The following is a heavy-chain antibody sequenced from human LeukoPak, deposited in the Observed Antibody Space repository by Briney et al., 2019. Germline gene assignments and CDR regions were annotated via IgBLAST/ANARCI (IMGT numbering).Heavy chain of an antibody. J-gene: IGHJ5*02. CDR3: ARERVVMGEVWSYKWFDP. D-gene: IGHD3-16*01. CDR2: IIPMLDLA. Sequence: GASVKVSCKASGGTFTSDGISWVRQAPGQGLEWLGRIIPMLDLANYEQKFQGRVLITADKSTSTAYMELSSLRSEDTGVYYCARERVVMGEVWSYKWFDPWGQGSLVTVSS. V-gene: IGHV1-69*04. CDR1: GGTFTSDG.